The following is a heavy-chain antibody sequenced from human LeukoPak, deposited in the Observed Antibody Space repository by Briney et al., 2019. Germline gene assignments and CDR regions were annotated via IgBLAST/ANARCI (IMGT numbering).Heavy chain of an antibody. J-gene: IGHJ4*02. CDR1: GFSVSNKY. D-gene: IGHD1-26*01. CDR3: ARGAKGEAVGATGSRITFDY. V-gene: IGHV4-59*02. CDR2: IYYSGTT. Sequence: PGGSLRLSCAASGFSVSNKYMSWIRQPPGKGLEWIGYIYYSGTTDYNPSLKSRVTMSVDTSKNQFSLKLSSVTAADTAVYYCARGAKGEAVGATGSRITFDYWGQGTLVTVSS.